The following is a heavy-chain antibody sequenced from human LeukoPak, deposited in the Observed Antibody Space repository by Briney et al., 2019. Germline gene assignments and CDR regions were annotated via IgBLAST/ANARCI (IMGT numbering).Heavy chain of an antibody. J-gene: IGHJ5*02. D-gene: IGHD3-22*01. CDR2: IYSGGST. CDR1: GFTVSSNY. V-gene: IGHV3-53*01. Sequence: GGSLRLSCAASGFTVSSNYMSWVRQAPGKGLEWVSVIYSGGSTYYADSVKGRFTISRDNSKNTLYLQMNSLRAEDTAVYYCARGSGDSSGYYYWFDPWGQGTLVTVSS. CDR3: ARGSGDSSGYYYWFDP.